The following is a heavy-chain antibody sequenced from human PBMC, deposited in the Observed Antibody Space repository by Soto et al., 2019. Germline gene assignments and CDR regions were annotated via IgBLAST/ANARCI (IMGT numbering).Heavy chain of an antibody. CDR3: AREHRVETGARLGYYYQYMDV. CDR2: INVGNGVT. CDR1: GYSFTSYA. D-gene: IGHD1-26*01. Sequence: QVQLVQSGAEVKKPGASVKVSCKASGYSFTSYAVHWVRQAPGQRLEWMGWINVGNGVTKYSQKFQGRATITSDASASTAYRELRSLTSEDTAADYCAREHRVETGARLGYYYQYMDVWGKGTTVTVSS. V-gene: IGHV1-3*01. J-gene: IGHJ6*03.